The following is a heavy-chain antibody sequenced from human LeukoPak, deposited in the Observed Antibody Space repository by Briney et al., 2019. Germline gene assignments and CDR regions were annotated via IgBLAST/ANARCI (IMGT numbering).Heavy chain of an antibody. V-gene: IGHV3-21*01. CDR3: ARETRVYYYDSSGYLDY. Sequence: GGSLRLSCAASGFTFSSYSMNWVRQAPGKGLEWVSSISSSSSYIYYADSVKGRFTISRDNAKNSLYLQMNSLRAEDTAVYYCARETRVYYYDSSGYLDYWGQGTLVTVSS. D-gene: IGHD3-22*01. J-gene: IGHJ4*02. CDR2: ISSSSSYI. CDR1: GFTFSSYS.